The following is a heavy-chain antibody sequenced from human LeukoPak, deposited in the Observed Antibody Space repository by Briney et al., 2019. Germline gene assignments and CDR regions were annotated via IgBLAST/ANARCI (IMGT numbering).Heavy chain of an antibody. D-gene: IGHD2-15*01. CDR3: AREGASYCSGGTCPFDY. CDR1: GYSFTSFW. V-gene: IGHV5-51*01. CDR2: IYPGDSDT. Sequence: GESLKISCQGSGYSFTSFWIGWVRQMPGKGLEWIGIIYPGDSDTRYSPSFQGQVTISADKSISTAYSQWSSLEASDTAKYYCAREGASYCSGGTCPFDYWGQGTLVTVSS. J-gene: IGHJ4*02.